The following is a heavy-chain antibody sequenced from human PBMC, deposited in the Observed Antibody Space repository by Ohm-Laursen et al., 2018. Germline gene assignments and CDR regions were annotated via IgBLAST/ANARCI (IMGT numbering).Heavy chain of an antibody. D-gene: IGHD3-22*01. CDR3: ARAYYYDSSGYYAPDY. CDR1: GFTFTSSA. V-gene: IGHV1-58*02. CDR2: IVVGSGNT. Sequence: ASVTVSCKASGFTFTSSAMQWVRQARGQRLEWIGWIVVGSGNTNYAQKFQERVTITRDMSTSTAYMELSSLRSEDTAVYYCARAYYYDSSGYYAPDYWGQGTLVTVSS. J-gene: IGHJ4*02.